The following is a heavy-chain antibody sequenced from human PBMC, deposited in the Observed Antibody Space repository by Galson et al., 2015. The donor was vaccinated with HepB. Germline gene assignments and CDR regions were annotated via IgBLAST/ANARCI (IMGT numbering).Heavy chain of an antibody. J-gene: IGHJ4*02. CDR3: ARRWFGDTTFDY. Sequence: SVKVSCKASGYTFTSYGMHWVRQAPGQRLEWMGWISVGNGYTKYSQKFQGRVTITRDTSASTAYMELSSLRSEDTAVYYCARRWFGDTTFDYWGQGTLVTVSS. D-gene: IGHD3-10*01. CDR2: ISVGNGYT. V-gene: IGHV1-3*01. CDR1: GYTFTSYG.